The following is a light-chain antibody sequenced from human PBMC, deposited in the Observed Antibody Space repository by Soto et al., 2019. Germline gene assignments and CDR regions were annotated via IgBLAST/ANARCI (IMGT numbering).Light chain of an antibody. V-gene: IGLV2-8*01. Sequence: QSVLTQPPSASGSPGQSVTISCTGTSSDVGAYNYVSWYQQYPGKAPKLMIYEVDKRPSGVPDRFSGSKSGSTASLTVSGLQAEDEADYCCSSFAGTNSLYVFGTGTKLTVL. CDR3: SSFAGTNSLYV. CDR2: EVD. CDR1: SSDVGAYNY. J-gene: IGLJ1*01.